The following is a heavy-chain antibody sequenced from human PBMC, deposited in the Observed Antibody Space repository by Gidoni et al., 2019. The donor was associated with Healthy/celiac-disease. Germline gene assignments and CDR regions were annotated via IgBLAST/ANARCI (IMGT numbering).Heavy chain of an antibody. Sequence: SWIRQPPGKGLEWIGEINHSGSTNYNPSLKSRVTISVDTSKNQFSLKLSSVTAADTAVYYCATRPRGSYISSKANFDYWGQGTLVTVSS. J-gene: IGHJ4*02. CDR3: ATRPRGSYISSKANFDY. V-gene: IGHV4-34*01. D-gene: IGHD1-26*01. CDR2: INHSGST.